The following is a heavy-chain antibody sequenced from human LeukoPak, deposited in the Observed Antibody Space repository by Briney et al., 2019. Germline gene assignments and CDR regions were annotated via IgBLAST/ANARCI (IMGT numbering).Heavy chain of an antibody. V-gene: IGHV3-11*04. Sequence: PGGSLRLSCAASGLTFSDYYMTWIRQAPGKGLEWVSSISGTGTTIYSAGSVRGRFTVSRDNARNSLFLHMNSLRAVDTAVYYCAVQITMIVVVPYFDYWGQGTLVTVSS. CDR1: GLTFSDYY. J-gene: IGHJ4*02. CDR2: ISGTGTTI. CDR3: AVQITMIVVVPYFDY. D-gene: IGHD3-22*01.